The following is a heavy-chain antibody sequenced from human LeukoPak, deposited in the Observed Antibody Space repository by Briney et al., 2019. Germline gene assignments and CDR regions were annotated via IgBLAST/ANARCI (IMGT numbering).Heavy chain of an antibody. J-gene: IGHJ4*02. CDR1: GFTASSHY. V-gene: IGHV3-53*01. CDR2: LYTDGTT. Sequence: GGSLRLSCSASGFTASSHYMSWLRQAPGQGVEWVSLLYTDGTTKYADSAKGRFTISRDDSNDTLYLQMNSLRAEDTAVYYCARGGTFYWNPRYWGQGTLVTVSS. D-gene: IGHD1-1*01. CDR3: ARGGTFYWNPRY.